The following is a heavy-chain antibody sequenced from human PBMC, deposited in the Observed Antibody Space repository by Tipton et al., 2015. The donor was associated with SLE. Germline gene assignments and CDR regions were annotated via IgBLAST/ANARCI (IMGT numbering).Heavy chain of an antibody. J-gene: IGHJ3*02. CDR1: GGSISSYY. V-gene: IGHV4-59*01. D-gene: IGHD6-19*01. CDR3: ARSGTARIAGAGPAFDI. CDR2: IYYSGST. Sequence: LRLSCTVSGGSISSYYWSWIRQPPGKGLEWIGYIYYSGSTNYNPSLKSRVTMSVDTSKNQFSLKLSSVTAADTAVYYCARSGTARIAGAGPAFDIWGQGTMVTVSS.